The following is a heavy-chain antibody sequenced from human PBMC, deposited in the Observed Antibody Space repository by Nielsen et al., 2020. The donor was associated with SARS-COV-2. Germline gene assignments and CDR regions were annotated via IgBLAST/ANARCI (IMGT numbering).Heavy chain of an antibody. CDR2: IYYSGST. D-gene: IGHD6-13*01. CDR1: GGSISSGDYY. Sequence: LRLSCTVSGGSISSGDYYWSWIRQPPGKGLEWIGYIYYSGSTYYNPSLKSRVTISVDTSKNQFSLKLSSVTAADTAVYYCARGKQRLVPYFDYWGQGTLVTVSS. CDR3: ARGKQRLVPYFDY. J-gene: IGHJ4*02. V-gene: IGHV4-30-4*01.